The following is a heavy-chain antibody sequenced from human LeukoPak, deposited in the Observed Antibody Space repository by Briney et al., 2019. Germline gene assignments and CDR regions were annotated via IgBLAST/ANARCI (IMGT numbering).Heavy chain of an antibody. CDR1: GYTLTELS. J-gene: IGHJ3*02. V-gene: IGHV1-24*01. CDR3: ATSSPDSSGYSDAFDI. Sequence: ASVKVSCKVSGYTLTELSMHWVRQAPGKGLEWMGGFDPEDGETIYAQKFQGRVTMTEDTSTDTAYMELSSLRSEDAAVYYCATSSPDSSGYSDAFDIWGQGTMVTVSS. D-gene: IGHD3-22*01. CDR2: FDPEDGET.